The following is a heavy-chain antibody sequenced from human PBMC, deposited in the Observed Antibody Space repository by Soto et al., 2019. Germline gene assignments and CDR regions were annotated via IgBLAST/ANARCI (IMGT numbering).Heavy chain of an antibody. Sequence: EVQLVESGGGLVQPGGSLRLSCVASGFTFSSYWMSWVRQAPGKGLEWVADIKEDGSANYYVDSVKGRFTISRDNDKNSLYLKVNRLRDEDTAVYYCARDAPLYCIDGQCYWGFDHWGQGTLVTVSS. CDR2: IKEDGSAN. CDR1: GFTFSSYW. V-gene: IGHV3-7*01. D-gene: IGHD2-15*01. CDR3: ARDAPLYCIDGQCYWGFDH. J-gene: IGHJ4*02.